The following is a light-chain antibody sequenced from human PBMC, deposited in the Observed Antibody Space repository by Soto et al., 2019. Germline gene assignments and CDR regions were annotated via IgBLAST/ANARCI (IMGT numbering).Light chain of an antibody. CDR3: SSYTSTSPPFL. V-gene: IGLV2-14*01. J-gene: IGLJ1*01. CDR2: GVS. CDR1: SSDIGDYNF. Sequence: QSALTQPASVSGSPAQSITISCPGSSSDIGDYNFVSCYQQHPGKAPKLMIYGVSLRPSGVSDRFSGSKSGNTASLTISGLQAEDEADYYCSSYTSTSPPFLFGTGTKLTVL.